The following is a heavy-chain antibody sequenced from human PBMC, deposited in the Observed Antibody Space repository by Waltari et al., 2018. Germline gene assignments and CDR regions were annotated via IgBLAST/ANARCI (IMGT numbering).Heavy chain of an antibody. CDR1: GFTFSSYW. CDR2: INGDGTSV. Sequence: EVHLVESGGGLVQSGGSLRLSCAASGFTFSSYWMHWVRQAPGKGLVGVSRINGDGTSVSYADSVKGRFTIFRDNAKNTVSLQMNRLSAEDSARYFCVREGWKPTAPDSWGQGALVTVSS. V-gene: IGHV3-74*01. CDR3: VREGWKPTAPDS. J-gene: IGHJ4*02. D-gene: IGHD1-1*01.